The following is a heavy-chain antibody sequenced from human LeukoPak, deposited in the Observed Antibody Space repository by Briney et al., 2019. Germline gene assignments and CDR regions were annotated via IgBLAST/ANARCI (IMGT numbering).Heavy chain of an antibody. CDR3: ARDYSSSGSFFGYYYGMDV. CDR1: GFMFDDYG. V-gene: IGHV3-20*04. Sequence: PGGSLRLSCAASGFMFDDYGMSWVRQAPGKGLEWVSGINWNGGRTGYADSVKGRFTISRDNAKNSLYLQMNSLRDEDTAVYYCARDYSSSGSFFGYYYGMDVRGQGTTVTVSS. J-gene: IGHJ6*02. D-gene: IGHD1-26*01. CDR2: INWNGGRT.